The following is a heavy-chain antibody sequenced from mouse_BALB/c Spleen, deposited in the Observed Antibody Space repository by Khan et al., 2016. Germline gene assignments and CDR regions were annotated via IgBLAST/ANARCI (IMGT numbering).Heavy chain of an antibody. D-gene: IGHD2-14*01. Sequence: EVQLQESGPGLVKPSQSLSLTCTVTGYSITSDYAWYWIRQFPGNKLWWMGYKRYSGGTSYNPSFKSRVSITADTSKNQFFLQFNSVTTEDTATYYGARGRYRYTLANGGKGTLAPVSA. V-gene: IGHV3-2*02. CDR2: KRYSGGT. CDR3: ARGRYRYTLAN. CDR1: GYSITSDYA. J-gene: IGHJ3*01.